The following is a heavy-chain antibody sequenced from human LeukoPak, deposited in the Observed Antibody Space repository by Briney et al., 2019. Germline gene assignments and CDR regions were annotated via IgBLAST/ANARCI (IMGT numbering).Heavy chain of an antibody. Sequence: GGALKLSCAASGFTVSSNYMSWVRPAPGKGLEWVSEIYTDDSTYYADSVKGRFTISRDNSKNTLYLQMNSLRAEDTAVYYCAKDLNEYCSSTSCYLYYYYMDVWGKGTTVTVSS. CDR1: GFTVSSNY. J-gene: IGHJ6*03. V-gene: IGHV3-53*01. D-gene: IGHD2-2*01. CDR2: IYTDDST. CDR3: AKDLNEYCSSTSCYLYYYYMDV.